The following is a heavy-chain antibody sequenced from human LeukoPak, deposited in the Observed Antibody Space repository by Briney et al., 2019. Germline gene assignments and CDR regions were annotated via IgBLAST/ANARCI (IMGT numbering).Heavy chain of an antibody. J-gene: IGHJ5*02. V-gene: IGHV3-7*01. CDR1: GFTFSSYW. CDR3: AKDVKEQPSYYTSDWFDP. CDR2: IKQDGSEK. D-gene: IGHD3-3*01. Sequence: PGGSLRLSCAASGFTFSSYWMSWVRQAPGKGLEWVANIKQDGSEKYYVDSVKGRFTISRDNAKNSLYLQMNSLRAEDTAVYYCAKDVKEQPSYYTSDWFDPWGQGTLVTVSS.